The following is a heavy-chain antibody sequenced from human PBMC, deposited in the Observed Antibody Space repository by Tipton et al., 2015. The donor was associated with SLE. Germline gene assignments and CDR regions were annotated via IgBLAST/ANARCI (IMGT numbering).Heavy chain of an antibody. Sequence: RSLRLSCAASGITFSNYAMHWVRQAPGKGLEWVSLISDDESENYYADSVRGRFTVSRDNSKNTLYLQMSSLRPEDTAVYYCARDHSIITMMPLFRAPYRMDVWGQGTTVTVSS. CDR3: ARDHSIITMMPLFRAPYRMDV. J-gene: IGHJ6*02. D-gene: IGHD3-22*01. CDR1: GITFSNYA. V-gene: IGHV3-30*04. CDR2: ISDDESEN.